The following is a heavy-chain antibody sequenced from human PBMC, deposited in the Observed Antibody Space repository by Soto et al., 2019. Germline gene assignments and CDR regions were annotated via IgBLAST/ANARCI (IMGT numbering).Heavy chain of an antibody. CDR1: GFNFNDYA. CDR3: SKDLYSSINPRGGYFQH. J-gene: IGHJ1*01. Sequence: EVQLVESGGGLVQTGRSLRLSCAASGFNFNDYAMHWVRQVPGKGLEWVSGINWNSVSIDYADSVKGRFTISRDNAKNSLYLQMNSLRAEDTALYYCSKDLYSSINPRGGYFQHWGQGTLVTVSS. CDR2: INWNSVSI. V-gene: IGHV3-9*01. D-gene: IGHD6-13*01.